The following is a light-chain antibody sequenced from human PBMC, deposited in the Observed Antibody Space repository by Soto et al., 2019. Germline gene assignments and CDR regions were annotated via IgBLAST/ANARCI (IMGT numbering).Light chain of an antibody. V-gene: IGKV3-11*01. CDR1: QSVDSN. CDR3: QQRKYWPPLT. Sequence: ETMLTQSPATLSLSPGERATLSCRASQSVDSNLAWYQQKPGQAPRLLIYDASNRAPGIPARFSGSGSGTDFTLTISSLEPEDFAVYYCQQRKYWPPLTFGQGTRLETK. J-gene: IGKJ5*01. CDR2: DAS.